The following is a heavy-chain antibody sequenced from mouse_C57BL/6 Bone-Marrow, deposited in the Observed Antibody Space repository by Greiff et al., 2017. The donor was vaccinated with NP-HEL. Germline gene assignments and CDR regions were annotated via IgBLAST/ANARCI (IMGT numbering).Heavy chain of an antibody. CDR3: ASPDRGNYDWFAY. CDR1: GYTFTSYW. Sequence: QVQLQQSGAELAKPGASVKLSCKASGYTFTSYWMHWVKQRPGQGLEWIGYINPSSGYTKYNQKFKDKATLTADKSSSTAYMQLSSLTYEDSAVYYCASPDRGNYDWFAYWGQGTLVTVSA. D-gene: IGHD2-1*01. V-gene: IGHV1-7*01. CDR2: INPSSGYT. J-gene: IGHJ3*01.